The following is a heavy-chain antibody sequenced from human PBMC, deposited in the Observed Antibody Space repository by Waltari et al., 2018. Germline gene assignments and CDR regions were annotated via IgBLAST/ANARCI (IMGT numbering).Heavy chain of an antibody. CDR3: ARSDVVVAPARNNYYFPMEV. CDR1: GDSINSRDYY. V-gene: IGHV4-61*09. D-gene: IGHD2-21*01. Sequence: VQLQESGPGLVQPSQTLSLICSVSGDSINSRDYYWNWVRQTAGEGLEWLGYIYSSGSTKYNPSLQSRATISIVNKTQFSLKLAAVTAADTAVYYCARSDVVVAPARNNYYFPMEVWGQGTTVTVSS. J-gene: IGHJ6*03. CDR2: IYSSGST.